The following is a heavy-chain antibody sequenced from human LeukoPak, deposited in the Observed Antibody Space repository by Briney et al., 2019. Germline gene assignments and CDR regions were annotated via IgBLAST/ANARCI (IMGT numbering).Heavy chain of an antibody. D-gene: IGHD5-12*01. Sequence: PGGSLRLSCAASGFTFSDYYMSWIRQAPGKGLVWVSRINSDGSSTSYADSVKGRFTISRDNAKNTLYLQMNSLRAEDMAVYYCARINSGYDYWGQGTLVTVSS. CDR3: ARINSGYDY. V-gene: IGHV3-74*01. CDR1: GFTFSDYY. CDR2: INSDGSST. J-gene: IGHJ4*02.